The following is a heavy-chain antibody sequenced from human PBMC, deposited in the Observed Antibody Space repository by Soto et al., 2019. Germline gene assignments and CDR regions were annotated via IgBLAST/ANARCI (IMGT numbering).Heavy chain of an antibody. CDR3: ASLHNTSPGWFDP. Sequence: TLSLTCSVSGGSINSGGYFWSWIRQHPGKGLECIGYIYHSGITYYNPSLKSRVTISVDTSKNEFSLQLRSVTAADTAVYFCASLHNTSPGWFDPWGPGALVTVSS. D-gene: IGHD1-20*01. V-gene: IGHV4-31*03. CDR1: GGSINSGGYF. J-gene: IGHJ5*02. CDR2: IYHSGIT.